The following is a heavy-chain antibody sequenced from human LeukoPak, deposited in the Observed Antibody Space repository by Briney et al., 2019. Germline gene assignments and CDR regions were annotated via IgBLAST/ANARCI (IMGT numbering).Heavy chain of an antibody. CDR1: GYTFTGYY. D-gene: IGHD3-22*01. V-gene: IGHV1-2*02. J-gene: IGHJ3*02. Sequence: ASVSASCKASGYTFTGYYMHWVRQAPGQGLEWMGWINPNSGGTNYAQKFQGRVTVTRNTSISTAYMELSRLRSDDTAVYYCASGYVSLYYYDSSGPGAFDIWGQETGFSVSS. CDR2: INPNSGGT. CDR3: ASGYVSLYYYDSSGPGAFDI.